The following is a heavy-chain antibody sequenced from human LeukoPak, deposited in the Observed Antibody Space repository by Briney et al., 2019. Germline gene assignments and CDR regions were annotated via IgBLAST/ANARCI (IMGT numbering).Heavy chain of an antibody. Sequence: GGSLRLSCAASGFTFSSYDMHWVRQATGKGLEWVSAVGTAGGTYYPGSVKGRFTISRENAKNSLYLQMNSLRAGDTAVYYCARVGRDSGYAFDIWGQGTMVTVSS. D-gene: IGHD3-10*01. CDR3: ARVGRDSGYAFDI. CDR2: VGTAGGT. J-gene: IGHJ3*02. CDR1: GFTFSSYD. V-gene: IGHV3-13*01.